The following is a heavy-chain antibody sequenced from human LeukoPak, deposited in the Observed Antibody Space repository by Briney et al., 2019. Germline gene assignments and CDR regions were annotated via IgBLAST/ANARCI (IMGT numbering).Heavy chain of an antibody. CDR1: GFTFSSYN. CDR2: ISSSGNTI. D-gene: IGHD2-15*01. V-gene: IGHV3-48*01. CDR3: AKTSVGEGRIIASGYFDK. J-gene: IGHJ4*02. Sequence: PGGSLRPSCAASGFTFSSYNMNWVRQAPGKGLEWLSYISSSGNTIYYADSVKGRFTISRDNSKNTLYLQMNSLRAEDTAVYYCAKTSVGEGRIIASGYFDKWGQRTLVTVSS.